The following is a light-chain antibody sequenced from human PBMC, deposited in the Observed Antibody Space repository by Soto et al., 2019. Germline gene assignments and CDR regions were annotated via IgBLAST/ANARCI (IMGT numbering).Light chain of an antibody. Sequence: QSVLTQPPSASGTPGQRVTISCSGSSSNIGSNTVNWNQQLPGTAPKLLIYTNNHRPSGVPDRFSGSKSGTSASLAISGLQSEDEADYYCASWDDSLNGPVFGGGTKVTVL. V-gene: IGLV1-44*01. CDR1: SSNIGSNT. CDR2: TNN. CDR3: ASWDDSLNGPV. J-gene: IGLJ3*02.